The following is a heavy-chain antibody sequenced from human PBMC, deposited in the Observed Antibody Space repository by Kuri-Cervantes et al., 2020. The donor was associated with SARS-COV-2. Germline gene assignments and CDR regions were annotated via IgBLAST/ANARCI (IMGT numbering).Heavy chain of an antibody. CDR2: IGTAGDT. J-gene: IGHJ4*02. D-gene: IGHD6-19*01. V-gene: IGHV3-13*01. CDR3: AKDGQRGIAVAGLKS. Sequence: GGSLRLSCAASGFTFSSYDMHWVRQATGKGLEWVSAIGTAGDTYYPGSVKGRFTISRENAKNSLYLHMNSLRAGDTAVYYSAKDGQRGIAVAGLKSWGQGTLVTVSS. CDR1: GFTFSSYD.